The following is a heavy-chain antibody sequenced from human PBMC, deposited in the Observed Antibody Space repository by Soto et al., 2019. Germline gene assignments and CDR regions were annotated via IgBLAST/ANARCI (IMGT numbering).Heavy chain of an antibody. CDR1: GGSFSGYY. D-gene: IGHD3-3*01. V-gene: IGHV4-34*01. J-gene: IGHJ6*02. CDR2: INHSGST. CDR3: ARGITIFGVVIPYYYYGMDV. Sequence: SETLSLTCAVYGGSFSGYYWSWIRQPPGKGLEWIGEINHSGSTNYNPSLRSRVTISVDTSKNQFSLKLSSVTAADTAVYYCARGITIFGVVIPYYYYGMDVWGQGTTVTVSS.